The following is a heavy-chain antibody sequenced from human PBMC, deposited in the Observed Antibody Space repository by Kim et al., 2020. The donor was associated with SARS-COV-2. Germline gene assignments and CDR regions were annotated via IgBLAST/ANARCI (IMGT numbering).Heavy chain of an antibody. J-gene: IGHJ4*02. CDR3: ARARDEYSSSSVSLDY. V-gene: IGHV1-3*01. Sequence: KFQCRVTMTRDTSASTAYMELSSLRSEDTAVYYCARARDEYSSSSVSLDYWGQGTLVTVSS. D-gene: IGHD6-6*01.